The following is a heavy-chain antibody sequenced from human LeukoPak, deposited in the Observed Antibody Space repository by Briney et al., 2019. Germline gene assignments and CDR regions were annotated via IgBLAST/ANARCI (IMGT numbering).Heavy chain of an antibody. CDR2: ISSSGDII. Sequence: GGSLRLSCAASGFTFSSYSVNWVRQAPGKGLEWVSYISSSGDIIYYADSVKGRFTISKDNAKNSVFLQMNSLRAEDTAVYYCAKYGSDWSFDYWGQGTLVTVSS. CDR3: AKYGSDWSFDY. CDR1: GFTFSSYS. V-gene: IGHV3-48*04. J-gene: IGHJ4*02. D-gene: IGHD6-19*01.